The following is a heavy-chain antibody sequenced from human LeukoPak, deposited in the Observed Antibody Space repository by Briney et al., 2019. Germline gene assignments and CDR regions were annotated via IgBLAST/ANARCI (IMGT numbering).Heavy chain of an antibody. J-gene: IGHJ5*02. CDR1: GFTFSSYS. CDR3: ARGYSGYDIPPFDP. Sequence: GGSLRLSCAASGFTFSSYSMNWFRQAPGKGLEWVSSISSSSSYIYYADSVKGRCTISRDNAKNSLYLQMNSLRAEDTAVYCCARGYSGYDIPPFDPWGQGTLVTVSS. D-gene: IGHD5-12*01. CDR2: ISSSSSYI. V-gene: IGHV3-21*01.